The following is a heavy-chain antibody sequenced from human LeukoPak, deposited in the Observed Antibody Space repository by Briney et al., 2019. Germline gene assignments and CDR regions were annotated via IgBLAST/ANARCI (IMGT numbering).Heavy chain of an antibody. D-gene: IGHD3-22*01. Sequence: GGSLRLSCAASGFTLSSYWMHWVRPAPGKGREWVSSISSSSYIYYADSVKGRFTISRDNAKNSLYLQMNSLRAEDTAVYYCARDRGSSGNDYWGQGTLVTVSS. V-gene: IGHV3-69-1*02. CDR1: GFTLSSYW. CDR2: ISSSSYI. J-gene: IGHJ4*02. CDR3: ARDRGSSGNDY.